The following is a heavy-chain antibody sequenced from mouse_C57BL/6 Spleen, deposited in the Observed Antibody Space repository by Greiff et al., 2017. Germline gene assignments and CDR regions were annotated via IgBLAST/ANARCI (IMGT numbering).Heavy chain of an antibody. CDR1: GFTFSSYG. CDR2: ISSGGSYA. CDR3: ARQWLYGNSYAMDY. V-gene: IGHV5-6*01. D-gene: IGHD2-1*01. Sequence: EVQGVESGGDLVKPGGSLKLSCAASGFTFSSYGMSWVRQTPDKRLEWVATISSGGSYAYYPDSVKGRFTISRDNAKNTLYLQMSNLMSEYTAMYYCARQWLYGNSYAMDYWGQGTSVTVSS. J-gene: IGHJ4*01.